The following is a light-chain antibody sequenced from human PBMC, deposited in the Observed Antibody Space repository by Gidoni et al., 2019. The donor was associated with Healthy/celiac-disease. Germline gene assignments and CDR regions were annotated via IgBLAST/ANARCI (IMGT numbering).Light chain of an antibody. Sequence: ESVLTQSPGTLSLSPGERATLSCRASQAVSNSYLAWYVQKPGQAPRLLIYGASNMATGTPDRFSGSGSGTDFTLTISRLEPEDFATYYCQQYGSSSGAFGQXTKVEIK. J-gene: IGKJ1*01. V-gene: IGKV3-20*01. CDR2: GAS. CDR3: QQYGSSSGA. CDR1: QAVSNSY.